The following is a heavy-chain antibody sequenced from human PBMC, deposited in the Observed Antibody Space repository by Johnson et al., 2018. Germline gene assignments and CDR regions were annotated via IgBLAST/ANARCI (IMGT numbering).Heavy chain of an antibody. J-gene: IGHJ6*03. CDR3: ARCGGGDYRYYYHMDV. Sequence: VQLVQSGGGLVQPGGSLRLSCAASGFTFSRYWMSWVRQAPGKGLEWVANIKQDGSEKYYVESVKGRFTISRDNAKKSLYLQMTTLRAQDTAVSYCARCGGGDYRYYYHMDVWGKGTTVTVSS. V-gene: IGHV3-7*01. CDR2: IKQDGSEK. CDR1: GFTFSRYW. D-gene: IGHD4-17*01.